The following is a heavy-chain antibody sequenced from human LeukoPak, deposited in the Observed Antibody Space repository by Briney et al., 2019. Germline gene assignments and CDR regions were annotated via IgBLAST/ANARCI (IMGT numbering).Heavy chain of an antibody. V-gene: IGHV4-39*01. CDR3: ARRFETGGGWYFYY. J-gene: IGHJ4*02. D-gene: IGHD6-19*01. CDR1: GGSISSSSYY. CDR2: IYYSGTT. Sequence: TSETLSLTCTVSGGSISSSSYYWGWIRQPPGKGLGWIGSIYYSGTTYYNPSLKSRVTISVDTSKNQFSLKLTSVTAADTAVYYCARRFETGGGWYFYYWGLGTLVTVSS.